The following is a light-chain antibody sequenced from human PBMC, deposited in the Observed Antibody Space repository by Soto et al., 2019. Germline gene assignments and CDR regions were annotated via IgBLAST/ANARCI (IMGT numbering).Light chain of an antibody. CDR1: SSNIGNDY. Sequence: QSVLTQPPSVSAAPGQKVTISCSGSSSNIGNDYVSWFQQFPGAAPKLLIYHSHKRHSGVPDRFSGSTSGTSATLGITGLQTGDEAVYYCGAWDSSLTEGVFGGGTKLTVL. CDR2: HSH. J-gene: IGLJ3*02. V-gene: IGLV1-51*01. CDR3: GAWDSSLTEGV.